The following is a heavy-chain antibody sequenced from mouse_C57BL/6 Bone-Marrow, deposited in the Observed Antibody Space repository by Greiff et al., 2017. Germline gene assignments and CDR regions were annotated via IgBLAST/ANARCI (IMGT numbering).Heavy chain of an antibody. CDR3: ARHYDYYAMEY. Sequence: EVHLVESGGDLVKPGGSLKLSCAASGFTFSSYGMSWVRQTPDKRLEWVATISSGGSYTYYPDSVTGRFTLSRDNAKNTLYLQMSGLKSEDTHMYYCARHYDYYAMEYWGQGTSVTVSS. V-gene: IGHV5-6*01. CDR1: GFTFSSYG. J-gene: IGHJ4*01. CDR2: ISSGGSYT.